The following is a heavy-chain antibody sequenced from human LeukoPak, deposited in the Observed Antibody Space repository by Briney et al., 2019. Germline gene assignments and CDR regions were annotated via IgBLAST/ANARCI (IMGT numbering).Heavy chain of an antibody. J-gene: IGHJ3*02. CDR1: GFTFSSYG. CDR2: IRYDGSNK. CDR3: GKEDSSSWDAFDI. Sequence: GGSLRLSCAASGFTFSSYGMHWVRQAPGKGLEWVAFIRYDGSNKYYADSVKGRFTISRDNSKNTLYLQMNSLRAEDTAVYYCGKEDSSSWDAFDIWGQGTMVTVSS. V-gene: IGHV3-30*02. D-gene: IGHD6-6*01.